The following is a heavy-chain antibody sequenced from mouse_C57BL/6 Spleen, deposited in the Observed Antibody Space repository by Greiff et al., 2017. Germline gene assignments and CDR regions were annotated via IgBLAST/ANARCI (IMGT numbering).Heavy chain of an antibody. Sequence: EVQLVESEGGLVQPGSSMKLSCTASGFTFSDYYMAWVRQVPEKGLEWVANINYDGSSTYYLDSLKSRFIISRDNAKNILYLQMSSLKSEDTATYYCARDPLDGYYGYFDVWGTGTTVTVSS. CDR3: ARDPLDGYYGYFDV. V-gene: IGHV5-16*01. CDR1: GFTFSDYY. J-gene: IGHJ1*03. D-gene: IGHD2-3*01. CDR2: INYDGSST.